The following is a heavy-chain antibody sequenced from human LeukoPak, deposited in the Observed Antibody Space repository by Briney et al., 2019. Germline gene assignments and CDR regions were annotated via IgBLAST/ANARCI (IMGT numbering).Heavy chain of an antibody. D-gene: IGHD3-3*01. CDR3: ASFWEAFDI. V-gene: IGHV4-61*02. CDR1: GGSISSGSYY. J-gene: IGHJ3*02. Sequence: PSQTLSLTCTVSGGSISSGSYYWSWIRQPAGKGLEWIGRIYTSGSTNYNPSLKSRVTISVDTSKNQFSLKLSSVTAADTAVYYCASFWEAFDIWGQGTMVTVSS. CDR2: IYTSGST.